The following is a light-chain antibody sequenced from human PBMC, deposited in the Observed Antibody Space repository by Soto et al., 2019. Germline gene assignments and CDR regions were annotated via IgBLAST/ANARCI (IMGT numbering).Light chain of an antibody. Sequence: EVVLTQSPATLSLSPGERATLSCRASQSVGSYLAWYQHKPGQPPRPLIYDASNRATGIAARFSGSGSGKQFTLTISSLEPEDFAVYYCQQRSNWPPTWTFGQGTKVEIK. CDR2: DAS. V-gene: IGKV3-11*01. CDR1: QSVGSY. CDR3: QQRSNWPPTWT. J-gene: IGKJ1*01.